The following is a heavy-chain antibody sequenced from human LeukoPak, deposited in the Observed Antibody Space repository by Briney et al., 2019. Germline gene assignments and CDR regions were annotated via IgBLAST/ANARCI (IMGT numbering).Heavy chain of an antibody. V-gene: IGHV3-30-3*01. J-gene: IGHJ4*02. CDR3: ARDFREDGDYVFDY. CDR2: ISYDGSNK. CDR1: GFTFSSYA. D-gene: IGHD4-17*01. Sequence: GRSLVLSCAASGFTFSSYAMQGGREAPGKGLEGVAVISYDGSNKYYADSEKGRFIICRNNSKNTLYLQMHSLRAEDTAVYYCARDFREDGDYVFDYWGQGTLVTVSS.